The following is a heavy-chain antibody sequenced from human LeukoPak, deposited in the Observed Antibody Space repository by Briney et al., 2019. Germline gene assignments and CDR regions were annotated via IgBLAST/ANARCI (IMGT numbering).Heavy chain of an antibody. J-gene: IGHJ4*02. CDR3: ARDPDCSGGSCYSGGY. D-gene: IGHD2-15*01. CDR2: ISYDGSNK. Sequence: GGSLRLSCAASGFTFSSYAMHWVRQAPGKGLEWVAVISYDGSNKYYADSVKGRFTISRDNSKNTLYLQMNSLRAEDTAVYYCARDPDCSGGSCYSGGYWGQGTLVTVSS. CDR1: GFTFSSYA. V-gene: IGHV3-30*04.